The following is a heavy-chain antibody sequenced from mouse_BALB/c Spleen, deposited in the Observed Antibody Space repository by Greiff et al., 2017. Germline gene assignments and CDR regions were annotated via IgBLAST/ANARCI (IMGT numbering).Heavy chain of an antibody. Sequence: VQLVESGPGLVQPSQSLSITCTVSGFSLTSYGVHWVRQSPGKGLEWLGVIWSGGSTDYNAAFISRLSISKDNSKSQVFFKMNSLQANDTAIYYCARITTVVAEDYYAMDYWGQGTSVTVSS. D-gene: IGHD1-1*01. CDR3: ARITTVVAEDYYAMDY. V-gene: IGHV2-2*02. CDR2: IWSGGST. J-gene: IGHJ4*01. CDR1: GFSLTSYG.